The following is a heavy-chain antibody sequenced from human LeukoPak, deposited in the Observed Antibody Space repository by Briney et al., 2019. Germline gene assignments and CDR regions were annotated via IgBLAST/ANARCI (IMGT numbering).Heavy chain of an antibody. CDR2: ISSSGSTI. CDR1: GFTFSDYY. J-gene: IGHJ4*02. D-gene: IGHD6-13*01. Sequence: PGGSLRLSCAASGFTFSDYYMSWLRQAPGKGLEWVSYISSSGSTIYYADSVKGRFTISRDNAKNSLYLQMNSLRAEDTAVYYCARDHRPLPPRSHSSSWDYTDYWGQGTLVTVSS. V-gene: IGHV3-11*04. CDR3: ARDHRPLPPRSHSSSWDYTDY.